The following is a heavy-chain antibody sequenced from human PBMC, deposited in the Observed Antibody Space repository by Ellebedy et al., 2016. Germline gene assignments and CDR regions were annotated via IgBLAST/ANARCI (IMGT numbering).Heavy chain of an antibody. D-gene: IGHD6-19*01. CDR3: ARAIWYSSGWYNYWFDP. Sequence: SETLSLTCAISGDSVSTNVAAWNWIRQSPSRGIEWLGRTYYRSRWNYNYALSVKSRINISPDTSKNQFSLQLNSVTPEDTAVYYCARAIWYSSGWYNYWFDPWGQGTLVTVSS. J-gene: IGHJ5*02. V-gene: IGHV6-1*01. CDR2: TYYRSRWNY. CDR1: GDSVSTNVAA.